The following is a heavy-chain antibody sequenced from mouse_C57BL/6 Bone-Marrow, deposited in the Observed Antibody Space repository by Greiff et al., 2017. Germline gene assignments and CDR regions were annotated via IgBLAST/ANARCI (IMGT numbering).Heavy chain of an antibody. V-gene: IGHV1-64*01. J-gene: IGHJ2*01. CDR2: IHPNSGST. CDR3: ADDYDSGAYFDY. D-gene: IGHD2-4*01. Sequence: QVQLQQPGAELVKPGASVKLSCKASGYTFTSYWMHGVKQRPGQGLEWIGMIHPNSGSTNYNEKFKSKATLTVDKSSSTAYMQLSSLTSEDSAVYYCADDYDSGAYFDYWGQGTTLTVSS. CDR1: GYTFTSYW.